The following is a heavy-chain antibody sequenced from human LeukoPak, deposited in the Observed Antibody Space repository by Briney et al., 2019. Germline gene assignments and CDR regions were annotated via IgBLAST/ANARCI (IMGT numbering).Heavy chain of an antibody. V-gene: IGHV3-30*03. J-gene: IGHJ4*02. D-gene: IGHD1-26*01. CDR3: AGGELRNY. Sequence: GGSLRLSCAASGFTFSSYGMHWVRQAPGKGLEWVAVISYDGSNKYYADSVKGRFTISRDNSKNTLYLQMDSLRAEDTAVYYCAGGELRNYWGQGTLVTVSS. CDR2: ISYDGSNK. CDR1: GFTFSSYG.